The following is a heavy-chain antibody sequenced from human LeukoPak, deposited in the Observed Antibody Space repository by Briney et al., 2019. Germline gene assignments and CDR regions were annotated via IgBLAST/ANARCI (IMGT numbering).Heavy chain of an antibody. V-gene: IGHV4-4*02. CDR3: ARAQQLGAGGVRPYFDY. CDR1: GGSISSSNW. Sequence: PSETLSLTCAVSGGSISSSNWWSWVRQPPGKGLEWIGEIYHSGSTNYNPSLKSRVTISVDKSKNQFSLKLSSVTAADTAVYYCARAQQLGAGGVRPYFDYWGQGTLVTVSS. CDR2: IYHSGST. J-gene: IGHJ4*02. D-gene: IGHD6-13*01.